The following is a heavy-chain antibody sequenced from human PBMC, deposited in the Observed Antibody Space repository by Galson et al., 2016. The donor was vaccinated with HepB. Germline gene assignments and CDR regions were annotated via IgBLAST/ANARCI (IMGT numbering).Heavy chain of an antibody. CDR3: ASSRDQLLYDY. D-gene: IGHD2-2*02. J-gene: IGHJ4*02. CDR2: INPSVGST. V-gene: IGHV1-46*01. CDR1: GNTFLSYY. Sequence: SCKASGNTFLSYYIHWVRQAPGQGLEWMGIINPSVGSTTYAQKVQGRVTMTRDPSTSPVYMELSSLRSDDTAVYYGASSRDQLLYDYWGQGTLVTVSS.